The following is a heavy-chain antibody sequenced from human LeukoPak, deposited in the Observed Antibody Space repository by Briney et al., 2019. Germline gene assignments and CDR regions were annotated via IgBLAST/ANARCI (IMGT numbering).Heavy chain of an antibody. D-gene: IGHD6-13*01. CDR1: GYTFTGYY. CDR2: INPNSGGT. J-gene: IGHJ4*02. V-gene: IGHV1-2*02. CDR3: ARALWGGIASAPYNY. Sequence: GASVTVSCKASGYTFTGYYMHWVRQAPGQGLEWMGWINPNSGGTNYAQKFQGRVTMTRDTSFVTDYVALSRLRSDDTAVYYCARALWGGIASAPYNYWGQGTLVTVSS.